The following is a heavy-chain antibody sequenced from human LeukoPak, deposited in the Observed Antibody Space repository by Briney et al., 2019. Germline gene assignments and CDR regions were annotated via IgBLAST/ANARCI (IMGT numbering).Heavy chain of an antibody. CDR3: ARAGERSGSTYYFDY. CDR1: GGSISSGGYY. J-gene: IGHJ4*02. Sequence: SQTLSLTCTVSGGSISSGGYYWSWIRQPPGKGLEWIGYIYHSGSTYYNPSLKSRVTISVDRSKNQFSLKLSSVTAADTAVYYCARAGERSGSTYYFDYRGQGTLVTVSS. CDR2: IYHSGST. V-gene: IGHV4-30-2*01. D-gene: IGHD2-15*01.